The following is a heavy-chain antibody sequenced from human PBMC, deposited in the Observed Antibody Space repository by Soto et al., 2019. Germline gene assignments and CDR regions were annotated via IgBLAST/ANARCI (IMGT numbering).Heavy chain of an antibody. CDR2: ISVHNGKT. V-gene: IGHV1-18*01. D-gene: IGHD1-1*01. J-gene: IGHJ4*02. CDR3: ARGRYGDY. CDR1: GYAFTTYG. Sequence: QVHLVQSGAEVKKPGASVKVSCKGSGYAFTTYGITWGRQAPGQGLGWMGWISVHNGKTNSAQKLQGRVTVTRDTSTSTAYMELRSLRSDDTAVYYCARGRYGDYWGQGALVTVSS.